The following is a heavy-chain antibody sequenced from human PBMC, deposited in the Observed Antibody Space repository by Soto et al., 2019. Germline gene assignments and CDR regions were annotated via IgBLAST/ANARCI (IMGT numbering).Heavy chain of an antibody. CDR2: IYSSGNA. J-gene: IGHJ3*02. CDR1: NGSINGYY. D-gene: IGHD3-16*01. V-gene: IGHV4-4*07. Sequence: QVQLQESGPGLVKPSETLSLICTVSNGSINGYYWSWVRQSAGKGLEWIGRIYSSGNANYNPSLYSRVTMSVDTSQNHFSLKVTSVTAAETAMYYCVRGDVFDIWGRGTMVTVSS. CDR3: VRGDVFDI.